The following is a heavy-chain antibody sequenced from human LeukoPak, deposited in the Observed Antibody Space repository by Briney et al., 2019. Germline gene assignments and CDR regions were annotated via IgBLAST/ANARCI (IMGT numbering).Heavy chain of an antibody. D-gene: IGHD3-10*01. V-gene: IGHV1-46*01. CDR2: INPSGGST. J-gene: IGHJ6*02. Sequence: ASVKVSCKASGYTFTSYYMHWVRQAPGQGLEWMGIINPSGGSTSYAQKFQGRVTMARDTSTSTVYMELSSLRSEDTAVYYCGTRGGIMGAWPYYQNTMDVWGQGTTVTVSS. CDR3: GTRGGIMGAWPYYQNTMDV. CDR1: GYTFTSYY.